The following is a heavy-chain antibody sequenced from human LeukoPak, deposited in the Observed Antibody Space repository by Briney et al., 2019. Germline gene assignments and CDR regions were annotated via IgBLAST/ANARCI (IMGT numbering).Heavy chain of an antibody. J-gene: IGHJ1*01. CDR1: GFTFSDYY. CDR2: ISSSGSTI. D-gene: IGHD6-19*01. Sequence: GGSLRLSCAASGFTFSDYYMSWVRQAPGKGLEWVSYISSSGSTIYYADSVKGRFTISRDNAKNSLYLQMNSLRAEDTAVYYCAIEGYSSGWSEKYFHHWGQGTLVTVSS. V-gene: IGHV3-11*01. CDR3: AIEGYSSGWSEKYFHH.